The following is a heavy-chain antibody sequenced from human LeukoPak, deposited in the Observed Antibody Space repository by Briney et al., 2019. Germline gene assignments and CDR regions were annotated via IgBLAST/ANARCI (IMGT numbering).Heavy chain of an antibody. CDR3: ARSLGELLRCYFDY. CDR1: GFTFSSYA. CDR2: ISYDGSNK. Sequence: GGSLRLSCAASGFTFSSYAMHWVRQAPGKGLEWVAVISYDGSNKYYADSVKGRFTISRDNSKNTLYLQMNSLRAEDTAVYYCARSLGELLRCYFDYWGQGTLVTVSS. J-gene: IGHJ4*02. V-gene: IGHV3-30-3*01. D-gene: IGHD3-10*01.